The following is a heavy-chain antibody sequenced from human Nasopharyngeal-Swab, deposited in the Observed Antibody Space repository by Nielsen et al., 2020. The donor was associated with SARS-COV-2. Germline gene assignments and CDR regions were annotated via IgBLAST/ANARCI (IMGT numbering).Heavy chain of an antibody. Sequence: LSLTCTVSGGSILSSSYYWGWIRQAPGKGLEWVSYISSSGSTIYYADSVKGRFTISRDNAKNSLYLQMNSLRAEDTAVYYCARDTIEYSSSSSNYYYYYGMDVWGQGTTVTVSS. CDR3: ARDTIEYSSSSSNYYYYYGMDV. CDR2: ISSSGSTI. D-gene: IGHD6-6*01. J-gene: IGHJ6*02. CDR1: GGSILSSSYY. V-gene: IGHV3-11*04.